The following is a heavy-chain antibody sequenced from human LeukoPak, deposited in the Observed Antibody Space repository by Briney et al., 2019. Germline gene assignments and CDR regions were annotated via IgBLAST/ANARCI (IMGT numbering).Heavy chain of an antibody. CDR1: GFTFSSYG. J-gene: IGHJ4*02. Sequence: GGSLRLSCAASGFTFSSYGMHWVRQAPGKGLEWVAFIRYDGSNKYYADSVKGRFTISRDNSKNTLYLQMNSLRAEDTAVYYCAKGEITIFGVGSPTYWGRGTLVTVSS. CDR3: AKGEITIFGVGSPTY. V-gene: IGHV3-30*02. CDR2: IRYDGSNK. D-gene: IGHD3-3*01.